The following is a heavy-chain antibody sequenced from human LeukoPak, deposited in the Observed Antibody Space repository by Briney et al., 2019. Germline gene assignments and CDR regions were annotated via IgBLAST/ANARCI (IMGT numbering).Heavy chain of an antibody. V-gene: IGHV1-18*01. CDR2: ISAYNGNT. D-gene: IGHD2-2*01. Sequence: GASVKVSYKASGYTFTSYGISWVRQAPGQGLEWMGWISAYNGNTNYAQKLQGRVTMTTDTSTSTAYMELRSLRSDDTAVYYCARDQDDIVVVPAALPFDYWGQGTLVTVSS. CDR1: GYTFTSYG. CDR3: ARDQDDIVVVPAALPFDY. J-gene: IGHJ4*02.